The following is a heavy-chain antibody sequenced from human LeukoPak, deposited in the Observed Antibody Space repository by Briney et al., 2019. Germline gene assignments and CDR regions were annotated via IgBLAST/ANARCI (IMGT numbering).Heavy chain of an antibody. J-gene: IGHJ5*02. CDR2: IKQDGSEK. CDR3: ARTPLRRIGWFDP. D-gene: IGHD3-16*02. V-gene: IGHV3-7*01. CDR1: GFTFSSYW. Sequence: PGGSLRLSCAASGFTFSSYWMSWVRQAPGKGLEWVANIKQDGSEKYYVDSVKGRFTISRDNAKNSLYLQMNSLRAEDTAVYYCARTPLRRIGWFDPWGQGTLVTVSS.